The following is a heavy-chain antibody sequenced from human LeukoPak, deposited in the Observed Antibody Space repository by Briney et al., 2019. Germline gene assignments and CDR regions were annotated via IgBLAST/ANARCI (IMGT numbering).Heavy chain of an antibody. V-gene: IGHV1-69*13. D-gene: IGHD5-24*01. J-gene: IGHJ4*02. CDR3: ARRSLKMATIDY. CDR1: GGTFSSYA. CDR2: IIPIFGTA. Sequence: SVKVSCKASGGTFSSYAISWVRQAPGQGLEWMGGIIPIFGTANYAQKFQGRVTITADESTSTAYMELSSLRSEDTAVYYCARRSLKMATIDYWGQGTLVTVSS.